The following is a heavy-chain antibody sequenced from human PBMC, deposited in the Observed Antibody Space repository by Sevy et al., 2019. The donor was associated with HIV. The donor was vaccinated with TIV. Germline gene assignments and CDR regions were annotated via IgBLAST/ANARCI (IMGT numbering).Heavy chain of an antibody. V-gene: IGHV3-11*01. CDR1: GFIFSDYY. CDR2: LSNSGNDI. J-gene: IGHJ3*02. Sequence: GGSLRLSCAASGFIFSDYYMSWFRQAPGKGLEWISYLSNSGNDIHYADSVKGRFTIFRDNAKNSLYLQMNSLRAEDTAVYYCAREGMVSPDAFDIWGQGTKVTVSS. CDR3: AREGMVSPDAFDI. D-gene: IGHD3-10*01.